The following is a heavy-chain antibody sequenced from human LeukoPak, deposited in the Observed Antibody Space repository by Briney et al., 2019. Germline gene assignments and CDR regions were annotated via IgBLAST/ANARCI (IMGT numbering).Heavy chain of an antibody. CDR1: GGSISSYY. J-gene: IGHJ4*02. CDR2: IYYSGST. Sequence: SETLSLTCTVSGGSISSYYWSWIRQPPGKGLEWIGYIYYSGSTNYNPSLKSRVTISVDTSKNQFSLKLSSVTAADTAVYYCASQLVPAAISYWGQGTLVTVSS. V-gene: IGHV4-59*01. CDR3: ASQLVPAAISY. D-gene: IGHD2-2*01.